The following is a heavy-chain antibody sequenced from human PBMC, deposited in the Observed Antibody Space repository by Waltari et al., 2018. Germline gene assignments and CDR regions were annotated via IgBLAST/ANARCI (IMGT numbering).Heavy chain of an antibody. J-gene: IGHJ4*02. CDR3: ARDEGGQYQGDFDY. Sequence: EVQLLESGGGLVKPGGSLRLSCAASGFIFHTLAMNWVRQAPGKGLEWVSSISSRSTYIYYADSVKGRFTISRDNARSSLFLQMNSLRAEDTAVYYCARDEGGQYQGDFDYWGQGTLVSVSS. V-gene: IGHV3-21*01. CDR2: ISSRSTYI. D-gene: IGHD3-16*01. CDR1: GFIFHTLA.